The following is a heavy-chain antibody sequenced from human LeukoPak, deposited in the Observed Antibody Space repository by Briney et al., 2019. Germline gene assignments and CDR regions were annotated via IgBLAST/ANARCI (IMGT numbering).Heavy chain of an antibody. V-gene: IGHV1-8*01. Sequence: ASVKVSCKASGYTFTSYDINWVRQATGQGLEWMGWMNPNSGNTGYAQKFQGRVTMTRNTSISTAYMELRSLRSDDTAVYYCGRFLEWLLYSDYWGQGTLVTVSS. J-gene: IGHJ4*02. CDR2: MNPNSGNT. CDR1: GYTFTSYD. D-gene: IGHD3-3*01. CDR3: GRFLEWLLYSDY.